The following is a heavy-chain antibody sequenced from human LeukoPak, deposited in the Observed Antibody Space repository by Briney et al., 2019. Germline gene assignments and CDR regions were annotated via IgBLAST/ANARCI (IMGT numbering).Heavy chain of an antibody. CDR3: AGRVVPNYYYYYMDV. D-gene: IGHD3-3*01. CDR2: IYYSGST. J-gene: IGHJ6*03. CDR1: GGSISSSSYY. V-gene: IGHV4-39*01. Sequence: SETLSLTCTVSGGSISSSSYYWGWIRQPPGKGLEWIGSIYYSGSTYYNPSLKSRVTISVDTSKNQFSLKLSSVTAADTAVYYCAGRVVPNYYYYYMDVWGKGTTVTVSS.